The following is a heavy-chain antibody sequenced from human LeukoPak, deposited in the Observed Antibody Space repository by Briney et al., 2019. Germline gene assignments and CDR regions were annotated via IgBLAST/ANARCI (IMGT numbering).Heavy chain of an antibody. CDR3: ARDEPVDTAMKYYYYYGMDV. CDR2: INPNSGGT. J-gene: IGHJ6*02. Sequence: ASVKVSCKASGYTFTGYYMRWVRQAPGQGLEWMGRINPNSGGTNYAQKFQGRVTMTRDTSISTAYMELSRLRSDDTAVYYCARDEPVDTAMKYYYYYGMDVWGQGTTVTVSS. CDR1: GYTFTGYY. V-gene: IGHV1-2*06. D-gene: IGHD5-18*01.